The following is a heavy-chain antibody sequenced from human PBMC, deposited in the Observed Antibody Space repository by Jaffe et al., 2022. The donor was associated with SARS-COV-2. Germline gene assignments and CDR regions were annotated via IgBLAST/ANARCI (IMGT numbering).Heavy chain of an antibody. D-gene: IGHD2-21*01. CDR3: ARGPFAGPVAAKSAGVYYFDY. CDR2: INHSGST. Sequence: QVQLQQWGAGLLKPSETLSLTCAVYGGSFSGYYWSWIRQPPGKGLEWIGEINHSGSTNYNPSLKSRVTISVDTSKNQFSLKLSSVTAADTAVYYCARGPFAGPVAAKSAGVYYFDYWGQGTLVTVSS. V-gene: IGHV4-34*01. CDR1: GGSFSGYY. J-gene: IGHJ4*02.